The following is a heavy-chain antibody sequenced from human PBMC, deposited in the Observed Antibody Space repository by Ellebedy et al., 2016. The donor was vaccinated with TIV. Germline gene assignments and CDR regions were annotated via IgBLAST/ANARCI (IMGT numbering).Heavy chain of an antibody. Sequence: GESLKISCAASGFTFSRYAIGWVRQAPGKGLEWVSGIVGSGAQKYADYVKGRFTISRDNSKSTLYLQMNSLRAEDTAVYYCAKDKVFGNSKWEVDVWGQGTTVTVSS. CDR1: GFTFSRYA. D-gene: IGHD4-23*01. V-gene: IGHV3-23*01. J-gene: IGHJ6*02. CDR3: AKDKVFGNSKWEVDV. CDR2: IVGSGA.